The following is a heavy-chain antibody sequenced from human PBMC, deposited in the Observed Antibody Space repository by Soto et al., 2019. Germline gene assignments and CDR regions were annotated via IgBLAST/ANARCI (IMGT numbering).Heavy chain of an antibody. Sequence: SETLSLTCTVSGGSINNHYWIWIRQPPGKGLEWLGYVYYNGITNYNPSLKSRVTMSVDTSKNQVSLNLTSLTAADTAIYYCTRANWYSEYWGQGTLVTVSS. CDR1: GGSINNHY. D-gene: IGHD7-27*01. V-gene: IGHV4-59*11. CDR2: VYYNGIT. J-gene: IGHJ4*02. CDR3: TRANWYSEY.